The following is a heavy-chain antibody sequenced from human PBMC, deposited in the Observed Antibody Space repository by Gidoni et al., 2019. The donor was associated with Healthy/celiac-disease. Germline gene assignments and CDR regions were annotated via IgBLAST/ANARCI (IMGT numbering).Heavy chain of an antibody. V-gene: IGHV3-7*03. CDR1: GFTFSSYW. CDR3: ARDPGDCSGGSCYWGDGHYFDY. D-gene: IGHD2-15*01. Sequence: EVQLVESGGGLVQPGGSLRLSCAASGFTFSSYWMSWVRQAPGKGLEWVANIKQDGSEKYYVDSVKGRFTISRDNAKNSLYLQMNSLRAEDTAVYYCARDPGDCSGGSCYWGDGHYFDYWGQGTLVTVSS. CDR2: IKQDGSEK. J-gene: IGHJ4*02.